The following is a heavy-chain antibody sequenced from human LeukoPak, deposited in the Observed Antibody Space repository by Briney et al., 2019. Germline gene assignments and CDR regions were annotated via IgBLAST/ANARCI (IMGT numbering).Heavy chain of an antibody. V-gene: IGHV1-2*02. CDR3: AREGDCSSTSCYFDY. Sequence: GASVTVSCKASVYTFTGYYMHWVGQAPGQGLEWMGWINPNSGGTNYAQKFQGRVTMTRDTSISTAYMELSMLRSDDTAVYYCAREGDCSSTSCYFDYWGQGTLVTVSS. CDR2: INPNSGGT. J-gene: IGHJ4*02. CDR1: VYTFTGYY. D-gene: IGHD2-2*01.